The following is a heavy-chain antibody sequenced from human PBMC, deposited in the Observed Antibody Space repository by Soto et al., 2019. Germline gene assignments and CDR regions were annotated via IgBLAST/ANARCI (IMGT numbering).Heavy chain of an antibody. Sequence: ASVKVSCKASGYTFTSYDINWVRQATGQGLEWMGWMNPNSGNTGYAQKFQGRVTMTRNTSISTAYMELSSLRSEDTVVYYCASAPYYYDSSGYYSWGQGTLVTVSS. CDR3: ASAPYYYDSSGYYS. D-gene: IGHD3-22*01. CDR1: GYTFTSYD. CDR2: MNPNSGNT. V-gene: IGHV1-8*01. J-gene: IGHJ4*02.